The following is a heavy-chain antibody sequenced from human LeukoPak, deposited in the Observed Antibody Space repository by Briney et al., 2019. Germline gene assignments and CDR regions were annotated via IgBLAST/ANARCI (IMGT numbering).Heavy chain of an antibody. CDR1: GFTFSSYA. D-gene: IGHD3-22*01. J-gene: IGHJ4*02. V-gene: IGHV3-23*01. CDR3: AKGGDDSSGYYDYFDY. Sequence: PGGSLRLSCAAPGFTFSSYAMSWVRQAPGKGLEWVSAISGSGGSTYYADSVKGRFTISRDNSKNTLYLQMNSLRAEDTAVYYCAKGGDDSSGYYDYFDYWGQGTLVTVSS. CDR2: ISGSGGST.